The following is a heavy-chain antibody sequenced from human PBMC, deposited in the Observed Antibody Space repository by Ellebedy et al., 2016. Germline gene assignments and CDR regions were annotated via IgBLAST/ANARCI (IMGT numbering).Heavy chain of an antibody. CDR1: GFTFSSYA. Sequence: GESLKISCAASGFTFSSYAMSWVRQAPGKGLEWVSAISGSGGSTYYADSVKGRFTISRDNSKNTLYLQMNSLRAEDTAVYYCARGISSSWYNRYYYYYMDVWGKGTTVTVSS. J-gene: IGHJ6*03. D-gene: IGHD6-13*01. CDR3: ARGISSSWYNRYYYYYMDV. V-gene: IGHV3-23*01. CDR2: ISGSGGST.